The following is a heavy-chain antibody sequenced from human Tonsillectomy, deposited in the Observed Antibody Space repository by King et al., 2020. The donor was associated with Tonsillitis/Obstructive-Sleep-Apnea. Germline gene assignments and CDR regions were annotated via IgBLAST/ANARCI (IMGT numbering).Heavy chain of an antibody. V-gene: IGHV3-72*01. D-gene: IGHD3-3*01. CDR2: TRNKANSYTT. J-gene: IGHJ6*03. CDR1: GFTFSDHY. CDR3: AREDYDFWSGWGYYYYYMDV. Sequence: VQLVESGGGLVQPGGSLRLSCAASGFTFSDHYMDWVRQAPGKGLEWVVRTRNKANSYTTEYAASVKGRFTISRDDSKNSLYLQMNSLKTEDTAVYYCAREDYDFWSGWGYYYYYMDVWGKGTTVTVSS.